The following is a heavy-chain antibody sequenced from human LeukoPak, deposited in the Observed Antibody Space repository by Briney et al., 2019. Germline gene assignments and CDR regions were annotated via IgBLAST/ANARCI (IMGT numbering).Heavy chain of an antibody. J-gene: IGHJ4*02. Sequence: GASVKVSCKASGYTFTSYYMHWVRQAPGQGLEWMGIINPSGGSTSYAQKFQGRVTMTRDTSTSTVYMELSSLRSEDTAVYYCARDSKTTIVGATKASRPVDYWGQGTLVTVSS. D-gene: IGHD1-26*01. CDR2: INPSGGST. CDR1: GYTFTSYY. CDR3: ARDSKTTIVGATKASRPVDY. V-gene: IGHV1-46*01.